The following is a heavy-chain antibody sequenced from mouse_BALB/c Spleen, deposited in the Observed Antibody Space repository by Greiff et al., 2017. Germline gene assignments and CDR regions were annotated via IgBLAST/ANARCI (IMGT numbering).Heavy chain of an antibody. V-gene: IGHV2-9*02. J-gene: IGHJ4*01. CDR3: ARDRRKSYYGNYEGAMDY. Sequence: VQLQQSGPGLVAPSQSLSITCTVSGFSLTSYGVHWVRQPPGKGLEWLGVIWAGGSTNYNSALMSRLSISKDNSKSQVFLKMNSLQTDDTAMYYCARDRRKSYYGNYEGAMDYWGQGTSVTVSS. D-gene: IGHD2-1*01. CDR2: IWAGGST. CDR1: GFSLTSYG.